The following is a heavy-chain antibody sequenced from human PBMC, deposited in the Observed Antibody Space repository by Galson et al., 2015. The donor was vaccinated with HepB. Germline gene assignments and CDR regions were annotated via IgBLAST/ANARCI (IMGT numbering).Heavy chain of an antibody. D-gene: IGHD6-19*01. V-gene: IGHV3-23*01. CDR3: AKPPRGRGWDVVAFDY. J-gene: IGHJ4*02. Sequence: SLRLSCAASGFTLSTYGMSWVRQAPGRGLEWVSGFSSSGDNIYYADSVKGRFTISRDNSKNTVYLQLNSLRPEDTAVYYCAKPPRGRGWDVVAFDYWGQGTLVTVSS. CDR2: FSSSGDNI. CDR1: GFTLSTYG.